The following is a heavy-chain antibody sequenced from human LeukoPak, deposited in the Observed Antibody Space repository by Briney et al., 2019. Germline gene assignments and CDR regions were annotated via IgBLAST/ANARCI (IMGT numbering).Heavy chain of an antibody. CDR3: ARYEHGGIDY. J-gene: IGHJ4*02. D-gene: IGHD4-23*01. V-gene: IGHV3-30-3*01. CDR2: ISYDGSNK. Sequence: GSLRLSCAASGFTFSSYAMHWVRQAPGKGLEWVAVISYDGSNKYYADSVKGRFTISRDNSRNTLFLQLKNLRVEDTAVYYCARYEHGGIDYWGQGILVTVSS. CDR1: GFTFSSYA.